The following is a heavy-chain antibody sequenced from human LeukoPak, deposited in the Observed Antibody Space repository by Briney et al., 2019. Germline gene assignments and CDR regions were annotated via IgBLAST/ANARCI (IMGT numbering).Heavy chain of an antibody. CDR3: ARGYSSSWRDLFDY. V-gene: IGHV1-46*01. J-gene: IGHJ4*02. CDR2: INPSSGGA. Sequence: ASVKVSCKASGYTFTSYYMHWVRQAPGQGLEWMGIINPSSGGATYAQNFQGRVTMTRDTSTSTVYMELSSLRSEDTAMYYCARGYSSSWRDLFDYWGQGTLVTVSS. D-gene: IGHD6-13*01. CDR1: GYTFTSYY.